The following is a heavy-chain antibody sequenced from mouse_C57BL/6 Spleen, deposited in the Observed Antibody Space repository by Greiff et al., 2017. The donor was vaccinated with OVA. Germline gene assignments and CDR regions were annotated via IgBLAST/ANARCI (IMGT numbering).Heavy chain of an antibody. J-gene: IGHJ1*03. CDR2: IYPRDGST. D-gene: IGHD1-1*01. V-gene: IGHV1-78*01. CDR3: ARDYYGSSLYWYFDV. CDR1: GYTFTDHT. Sequence: VQLQQSDAELVKPGASVKISCKVSGYTFTDHTIHWMKQRPEQGLEWIGYIYPRDGSTKYNEKFKGKATLTADKSSSTAYMQLNSLTSEDSAVYFCARDYYGSSLYWYFDVWGTGTTDTVSS.